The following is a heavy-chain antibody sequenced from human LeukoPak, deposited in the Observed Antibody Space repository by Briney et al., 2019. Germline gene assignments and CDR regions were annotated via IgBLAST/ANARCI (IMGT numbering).Heavy chain of an antibody. Sequence: GGSLRLSCAASGFTFSSYWMSWVRQAPGKGLEWVSVIYSGGSTYYADSVKGRFTISGDNSKNTLYLQMNSLRAEDTAVYYCARGGPAAGRFDYWAREPWSPSPQ. D-gene: IGHD6-13*01. CDR1: GFTFSSYW. V-gene: IGHV3-66*01. CDR2: IYSGGST. CDR3: ARGGPAAGRFDY. J-gene: IGHJ4*02.